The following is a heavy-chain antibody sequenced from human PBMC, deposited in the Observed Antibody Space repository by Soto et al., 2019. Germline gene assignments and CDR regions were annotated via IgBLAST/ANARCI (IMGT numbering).Heavy chain of an antibody. J-gene: IGHJ4*02. CDR3: ARELERRLDY. CDR2: ISYDGSNK. D-gene: IGHD1-1*01. CDR1: GITFSSYA. Sequence: PGGSLRLSCSASGITFSSYAMHWVRQAPGKGLEWVAVISYDGSNKYYADSVKGRFTISRDNSKNTLYLQVNSLRAEDTAVYYCARELERRLDYWGQGTLVTVSS. V-gene: IGHV3-30-3*01.